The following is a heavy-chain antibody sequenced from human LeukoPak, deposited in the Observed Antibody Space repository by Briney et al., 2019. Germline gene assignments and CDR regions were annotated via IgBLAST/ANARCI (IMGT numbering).Heavy chain of an antibody. CDR1: GYTFTSYA. J-gene: IGHJ4*02. CDR3: ARYLSKWLRLQNLDY. D-gene: IGHD5-12*01. Sequence: ASVKVSCKASGYTFTSYAISWVRQAPGQGLEWMGWISAYNGNTNYAQKLQGRVTMTTDTCTSTAYMELRSLRSDDTAVYYCARYLSKWLRLQNLDYWGQGTLVTVSS. V-gene: IGHV1-18*01. CDR2: ISAYNGNT.